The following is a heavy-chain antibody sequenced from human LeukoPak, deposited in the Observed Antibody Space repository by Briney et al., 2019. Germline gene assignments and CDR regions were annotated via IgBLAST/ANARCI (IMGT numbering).Heavy chain of an antibody. V-gene: IGHV4-28*05. CDR2: IYYSGSI. J-gene: IGHJ3*02. D-gene: IGHD4-17*01. Sequence: SETLSLTCAVSGYSISSSNYWAWIRQPPGKGLEWIGHIYYSGSIYYNPSLKSRVTMSVDTSKNQFSLKLSSVTAVDTAVYYCARKATTGPTKAAYDIWGQGTMVTVSS. CDR3: ARKATTGPTKAAYDI. CDR1: GYSISSSNY.